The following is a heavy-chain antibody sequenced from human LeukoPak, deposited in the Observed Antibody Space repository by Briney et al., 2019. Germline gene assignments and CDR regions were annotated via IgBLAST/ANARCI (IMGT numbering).Heavy chain of an antibody. Sequence: KPSETLSLTCPVSGGSISSSSYYWGWIRQPPGKGLEWIGSIYYSGSTYYNPSLKSRVTISVDTSKNQFSLKLSSVTAADTAVYYCARDLIRGRPMVVRKYYFDYWGQGTLVTVSS. CDR2: IYYSGST. V-gene: IGHV4-39*02. D-gene: IGHD4-23*01. J-gene: IGHJ4*02. CDR1: GGSISSSSYY. CDR3: ARDLIRGRPMVVRKYYFDY.